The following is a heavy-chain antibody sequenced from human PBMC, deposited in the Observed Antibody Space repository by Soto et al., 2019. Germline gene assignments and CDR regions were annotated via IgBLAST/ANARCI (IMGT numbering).Heavy chain of an antibody. J-gene: IGHJ4*02. CDR3: AKDSSYDYIWGSYRVDY. CDR2: ISGSGGST. D-gene: IGHD3-16*02. Sequence: EVQLLESGGGLVQPGGSLRLSCAASGFTFSSYAMSWVRQAPGKGLEWVSAISGSGGSTYCADSVKGRFTISRDNSKNTLYLQMNSLRAEDTAVYYCAKDSSYDYIWGSYRVDYWGQGTLVTVSS. V-gene: IGHV3-23*01. CDR1: GFTFSSYA.